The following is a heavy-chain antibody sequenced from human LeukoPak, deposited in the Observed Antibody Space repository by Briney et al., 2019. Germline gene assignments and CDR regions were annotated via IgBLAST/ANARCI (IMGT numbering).Heavy chain of an antibody. CDR2: IYPGDSGP. Sequence: GESLKISCKVSGYSFTSYCIGWVRQMPGKCLEWMGIIYPGDSGPTYSPSFQGQVTISVDKSINTACLQWSSLQASDTAMYYCGMSGDRVPLQDDVFDVWGQGTMVTVST. CDR1: GYSFTSYC. D-gene: IGHD1-26*01. J-gene: IGHJ3*01. CDR3: GMSGDRVPLQDDVFDV. V-gene: IGHV5-51*01.